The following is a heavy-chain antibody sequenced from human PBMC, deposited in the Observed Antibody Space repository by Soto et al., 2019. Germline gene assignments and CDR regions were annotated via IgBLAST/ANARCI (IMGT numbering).Heavy chain of an antibody. V-gene: IGHV3-33*01. J-gene: IGHJ6*02. CDR3: ARDGREEYCSSTSCYTRRYGMDV. Sequence: PGGSLRLSCAASGFTFSSYGMHWVRQAPGKGLEWVAVIWYDGSNKYYADSVKGRFTISRDNSKNTLYLQMNSLRAEDTAVYYCARDGREEYCSSTSCYTRRYGMDVWGQGTTVTVSS. D-gene: IGHD2-2*02. CDR2: IWYDGSNK. CDR1: GFTFSSYG.